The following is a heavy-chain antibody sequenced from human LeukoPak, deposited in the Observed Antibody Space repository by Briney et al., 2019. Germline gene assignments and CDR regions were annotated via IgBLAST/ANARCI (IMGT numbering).Heavy chain of an antibody. J-gene: IGHJ4*02. CDR2: IYYSGST. Sequence: SETLSLTCTVSGGPISGSSYYWGWIRQPPGKGLEWIGSIYYSGSTYYNPSLKSRVTISVDTSKNQFSLKLSSVTAADTAVYYCARGGPTEGGIVVVTPFDYWGQGTLVTVSS. CDR3: ARGGPTEGGIVVVTPFDY. V-gene: IGHV4-39*01. D-gene: IGHD3-22*01. CDR1: GGPISGSSYY.